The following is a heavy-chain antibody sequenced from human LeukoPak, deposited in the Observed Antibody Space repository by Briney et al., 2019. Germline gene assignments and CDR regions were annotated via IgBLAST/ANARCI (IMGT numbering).Heavy chain of an antibody. D-gene: IGHD5-18*01. CDR2: ISSSGSTI. CDR1: GFTFSDYY. J-gene: IGHJ4*02. V-gene: IGHV3-11*04. CDR3: ARHLSGVTGYTYGRGIDY. Sequence: GGSLRLSCAASGFTFSDYYMSWIRQAPGKGLEWVSYISSSGSTIYYANSVKGRFTISRDNAKNSLYLQMNSLRAEDTAVYYCARHLSGVTGYTYGRGIDYWGQGTLVTVSS.